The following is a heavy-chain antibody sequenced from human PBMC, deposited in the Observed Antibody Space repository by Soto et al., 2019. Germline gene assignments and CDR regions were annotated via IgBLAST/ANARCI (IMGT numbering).Heavy chain of an antibody. CDR2: IYHSGST. V-gene: IGHV4-30-2*01. Sequence: QLQLQESGSGLVKPSQTLSLTCAVSGGSISSGGYSWSWIRQPPGKGLEWIGYIYHSGSTYYNPSLKSRVTISVDRSNNQFSLKLSSVTAADTAVYYCARDGGYDSSGYYYFDYWGQGTLVTVSS. D-gene: IGHD3-22*01. CDR1: GGSISSGGYS. CDR3: ARDGGYDSSGYYYFDY. J-gene: IGHJ4*02.